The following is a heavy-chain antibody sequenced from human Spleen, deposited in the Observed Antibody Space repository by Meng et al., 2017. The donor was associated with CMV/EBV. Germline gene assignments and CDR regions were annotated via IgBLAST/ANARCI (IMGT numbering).Heavy chain of an antibody. D-gene: IGHD6-6*01. V-gene: IGHV4-39*07. CDR1: GGSISSSSYY. Sequence: SETLSLTCTVSGGSISSSSYYWGWIRQPPGKGLEWIGSIYYSGSTYYNPSLKSRVTISVDTSKNQFSLKLSSVAAADTAVYYCARDPWYSSSRSFDYWGQGTLVTVS. CDR2: IYYSGST. J-gene: IGHJ4*02. CDR3: ARDPWYSSSRSFDY.